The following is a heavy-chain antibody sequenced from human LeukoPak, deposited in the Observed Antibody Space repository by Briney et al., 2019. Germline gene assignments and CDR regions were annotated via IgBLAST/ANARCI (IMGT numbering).Heavy chain of an antibody. CDR1: AGSVSSNRHY. J-gene: IGHJ3*01. Sequence: SETLSLTCTVVAGSVSSNRHYWGWIRQPPGKGLEWIASINYSGTTFYNPSLKSRPTISIDTSTNQFSLKLSAVTAADTAAYYCASSKLVTTHGAFDVWGQGTRVTVTS. CDR2: INYSGTT. V-gene: IGHV4-39*01. CDR3: ASSKLVTTHGAFDV. D-gene: IGHD1-14*01.